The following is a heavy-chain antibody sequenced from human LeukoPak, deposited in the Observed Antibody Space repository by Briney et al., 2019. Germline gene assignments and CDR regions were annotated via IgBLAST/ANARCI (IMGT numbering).Heavy chain of an antibody. CDR2: ISGSGGSI. J-gene: IGHJ4*02. V-gene: IGHV3-23*01. Sequence: GGSLRLSCAASGLIFSSYAMSWVRQAPGKGLEWVSAISGSGGSIYYADSVKGRFTISRDNSKNTLYLQMNSLRAEDTAVYYCAKGSGYDFWSGYRHFDYWGQGTLVTVSS. CDR3: AKGSGYDFWSGYRHFDY. D-gene: IGHD3-3*01. CDR1: GLIFSSYA.